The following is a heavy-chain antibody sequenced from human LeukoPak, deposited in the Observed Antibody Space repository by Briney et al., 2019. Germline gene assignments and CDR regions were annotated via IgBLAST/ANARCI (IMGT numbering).Heavy chain of an antibody. CDR1: GGSISSSSYY. CDR3: XXXXPPIGEMATSFDY. J-gene: IGHJ4*02. D-gene: IGHD5-24*01. CDR2: IYYSGST. V-gene: IGHV4-39*03. Sequence: SETLSLTCTVSGGSISSSSYYWGWIRQPPGKGLEWIGSIYYSGSTYYNPSLKSRVTISVDTSKNQFSLKLSSVTAADTAVDXXXXXXPPIGEMATSFDYWGQGTLVTVSS.